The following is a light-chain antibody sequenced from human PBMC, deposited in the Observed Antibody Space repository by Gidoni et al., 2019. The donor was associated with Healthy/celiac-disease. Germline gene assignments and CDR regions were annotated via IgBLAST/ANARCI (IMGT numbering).Light chain of an antibody. CDR2: GAS. CDR1: QSVSSSY. J-gene: IGKJ2*01. CDR3: QQYGSSPLYT. V-gene: IGKV3-20*01. Sequence: EIVLTQSPGTLSLFPGERATLSCRASQSVSSSYFAWYQQKPGQAPRLLIYGASSRATGIPDRFSGSGSGTDFTLTISRLEPEDFAVYYCQQYGSSPLYTFXXXTKLEIK.